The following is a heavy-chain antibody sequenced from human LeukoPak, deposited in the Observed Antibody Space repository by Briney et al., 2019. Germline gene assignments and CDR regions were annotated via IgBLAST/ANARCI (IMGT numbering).Heavy chain of an antibody. D-gene: IGHD3-22*01. CDR2: IYYSGST. CDR3: AREGFYDSSGFDY. Sequence: PSETLSLTCAASGGSISSGGYSWSWIRQPPGKGLEWIGYIYYSGSTNYNPSLKSRVTISVDTSKNQFSLKLSSVTAADTAVYYCAREGFYDSSGFDYWGQGTLVTVSS. V-gene: IGHV4-61*08. J-gene: IGHJ4*02. CDR1: GGSISSGGYS.